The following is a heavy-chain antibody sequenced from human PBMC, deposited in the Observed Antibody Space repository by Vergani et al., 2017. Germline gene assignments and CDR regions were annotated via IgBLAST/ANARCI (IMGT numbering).Heavy chain of an antibody. Sequence: EVQLEESGGGLVLPGRSLRLSCVASGFTSAGYAMHWVRQAPGKGLEWVAGICWNSNSIGYADYVKGRFPISRDNAKNSLYLQMNSLRAEDTALYYCAKDLGTSSGGSWFDPWGQGTLVTVSS. CDR1: GFTSAGYA. CDR3: AKDLGTSSGGSWFDP. J-gene: IGHJ5*02. D-gene: IGHD6-6*01. V-gene: IGHV3-9*02. CDR2: ICWNSNSI.